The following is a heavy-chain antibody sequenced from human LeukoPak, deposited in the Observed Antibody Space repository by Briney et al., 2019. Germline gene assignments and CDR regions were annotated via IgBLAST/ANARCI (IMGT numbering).Heavy chain of an antibody. V-gene: IGHV3-30*03. Sequence: GRSLRLSCAASGFTFSSYGMHWVRQAPGKGLEWVAVISDDGSNKYYADSVKGRFSISRDNSRNTLYLQMNSLRAEDTAVYFCARDPFNRPWHEFDYWGQGTLVTVSS. D-gene: IGHD1-14*01. J-gene: IGHJ4*02. CDR1: GFTFSSYG. CDR2: ISDDGSNK. CDR3: ARDPFNRPWHEFDY.